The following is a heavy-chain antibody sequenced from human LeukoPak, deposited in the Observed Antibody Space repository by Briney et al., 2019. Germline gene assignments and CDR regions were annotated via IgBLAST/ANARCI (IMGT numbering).Heavy chain of an antibody. J-gene: IGHJ3*02. Sequence: GGSLRLSCAASGFTFSIYAMSWVRQAPGKGLEWVSGISGSGGSTYYADSVKGWFTISRDNSKNTLYLQMNSLRAEDTAVYYCVYHSSGYWDAFDIWGQGTMVTVSS. CDR2: ISGSGGST. CDR1: GFTFSIYA. V-gene: IGHV3-23*01. CDR3: VYHSSGYWDAFDI. D-gene: IGHD3-22*01.